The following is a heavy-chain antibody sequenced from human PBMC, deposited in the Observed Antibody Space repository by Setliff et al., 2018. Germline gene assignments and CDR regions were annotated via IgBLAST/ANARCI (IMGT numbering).Heavy chain of an antibody. CDR1: GGSISSSSYY. V-gene: IGHV4-39*01. CDR3: ARILGYCSGGSCYVPY. D-gene: IGHD2-15*01. Sequence: PSETLSLTCTVSGGSISSSSYYWGWVRQPPGKGLEWIGTIFWSGTTYYNPSLNSRGTISVDTSRDQFSLRLSSVTAADTAVYYCARILGYCSGGSCYVPYWGQGTLVTVSS. CDR2: IFWSGTT. J-gene: IGHJ4*02.